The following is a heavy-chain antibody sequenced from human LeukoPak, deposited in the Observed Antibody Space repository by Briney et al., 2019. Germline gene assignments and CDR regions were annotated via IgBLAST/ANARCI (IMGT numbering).Heavy chain of an antibody. V-gene: IGHV3-7*01. CDR1: GFTFSSYW. CDR2: IKQDGSEK. J-gene: IGHJ4*02. D-gene: IGHD3-3*01. CDR3: ASDNVFWSGYYAFDY. Sequence: TGGSLRLSCAASGFTFSSYWMSWVRQAPGKGLEWVANIKQDGSEKYYVDSVKGRFTISRDNAKNSLYLQMNSLRAEDTAVYYCASDNVFWSGYYAFDYWGQGTLVTVSS.